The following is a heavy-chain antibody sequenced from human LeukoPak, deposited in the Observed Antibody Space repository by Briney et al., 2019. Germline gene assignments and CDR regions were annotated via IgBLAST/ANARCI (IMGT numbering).Heavy chain of an antibody. CDR2: INPDGRTT. J-gene: IGHJ4*02. D-gene: IGHD2-15*01. Sequence: GGSLRLSCVDSEFTFSSYWMHWVRQAPGEGLVWVSRINPDGRTTNYADSVKGRFTISRDNSKNTLYLQMGSLRAEDMAVYYCARDSDSSFDYWGQGTLVTVSS. V-gene: IGHV3-74*01. CDR1: EFTFSSYW. CDR3: ARDSDSSFDY.